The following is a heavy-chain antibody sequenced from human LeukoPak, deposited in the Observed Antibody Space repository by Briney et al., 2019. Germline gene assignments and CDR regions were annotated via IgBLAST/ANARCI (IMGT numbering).Heavy chain of an antibody. Sequence: ASVKVSCKASGYTFTNHYMHWVRQAPGQGLEWLGLISPSGDKTWNAQKFQGRVTMTRDMSTSTAYMELRSLRSDDTAVYYCARVGPITMVRGDTDDAFDIWGQGTMVTVSS. CDR3: ARVGPITMVRGDTDDAFDI. CDR1: GYTFTNHY. V-gene: IGHV1-46*01. D-gene: IGHD3-10*01. J-gene: IGHJ3*02. CDR2: ISPSGDKT.